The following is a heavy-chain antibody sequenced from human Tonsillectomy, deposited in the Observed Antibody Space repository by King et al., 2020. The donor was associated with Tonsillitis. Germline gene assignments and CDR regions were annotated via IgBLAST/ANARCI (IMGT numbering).Heavy chain of an antibody. D-gene: IGHD3-10*01. J-gene: IGHJ4*02. CDR2: IYYTEST. CDR3: ARVGDGVPGYFDY. CDR1: GYSISSGYY. V-gene: IGHV4-38-2*02. Sequence: HVQLQESGPGLVKPSETLSLTCTVSGYSISSGYYWGWVRQPPGKGLQWIANIYYTESTYYNPSLKSRVTISLDTSKNQFFLNLTSVTAAETAVYYCARVGDGVPGYFDYWGQGTLVTVSS.